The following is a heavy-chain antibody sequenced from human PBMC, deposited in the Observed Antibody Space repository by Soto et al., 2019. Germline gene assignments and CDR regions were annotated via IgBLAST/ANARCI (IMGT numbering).Heavy chain of an antibody. Sequence: SETLSLTCTVSGGSINTFYWSWVRQPAGKGLEWIGRIFSSGSTSFNPSLESRVAMSVDTSKNHFSLNLSSVTAADMAVYYCAREGSYSAYNFAHGIQLWSFDFWGQGALVTI. D-gene: IGHD5-12*01. CDR1: GGSINTFY. CDR3: AREGSYSAYNFAHGIQLWSFDF. V-gene: IGHV4-4*07. J-gene: IGHJ4*02. CDR2: IFSSGST.